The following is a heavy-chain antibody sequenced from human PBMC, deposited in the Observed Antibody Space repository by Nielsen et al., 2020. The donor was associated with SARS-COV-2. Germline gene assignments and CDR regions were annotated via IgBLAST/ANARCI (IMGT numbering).Heavy chain of an antibody. J-gene: IGHJ4*02. CDR1: GFTFSSYG. CDR3: ARDSAPWGNERNDY. D-gene: IGHD1-1*01. CDR2: ISYDGSNK. V-gene: IGHV3-30*03. Sequence: GESLKISCAASGFTFSSYGMHWVRQAPGKGLEWVAVISYDGSNKYYADSVKGRFTISRDNSKNTLYLQMNSLRAEDTAVYYCARDSAPWGNERNDYWGQGTLVTVSS.